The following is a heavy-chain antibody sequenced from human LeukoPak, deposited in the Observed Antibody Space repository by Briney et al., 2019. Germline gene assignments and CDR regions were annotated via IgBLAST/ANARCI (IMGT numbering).Heavy chain of an antibody. Sequence: SETLSLTCTVSGASISSYFWSSIRQPPGKGLEWIGYIYYSGSTNYNPSLKSRVSISVDTSKNQFSLKLRSVTAADTALYYCARHTGTTRYYYYMDVWGKGTTVTVSS. D-gene: IGHD4-11*01. CDR3: ARHTGTTRYYYYMDV. CDR1: GASISSYF. J-gene: IGHJ6*03. V-gene: IGHV4-59*08. CDR2: IYYSGST.